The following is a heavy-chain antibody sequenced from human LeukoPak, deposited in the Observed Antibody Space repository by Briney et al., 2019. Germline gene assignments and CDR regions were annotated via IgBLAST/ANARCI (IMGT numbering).Heavy chain of an antibody. J-gene: IGHJ4*02. CDR2: IYHSGTT. CDR3: ARISNTMVRGTWGY. V-gene: IGHV4-4*02. Sequence: SGTLSLTCAVSGDSISSKWWSWVRQPPGKGLEWIGEIYHSGTTNYNPSLKSRVTISVDTSKNQFSLKLSSVTAADTAVYYCARISNTMVRGTWGYWGQGTLVTVSS. CDR1: GDSISSKW. D-gene: IGHD3-10*01.